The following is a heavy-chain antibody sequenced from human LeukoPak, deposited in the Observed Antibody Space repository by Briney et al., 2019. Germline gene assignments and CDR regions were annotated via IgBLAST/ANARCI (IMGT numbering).Heavy chain of an antibody. CDR3: ARRGSHFYFDY. V-gene: IGHV3-11*01. Sequence: GGSLRLSCAASGFTFSDYYMNWIRQAPGKGLEGVSYISSSGSTIYYADSVKGRFTISRDNAKSSLYLQMNSLRAEDTALYYCARRGSHFYFDYWGQGTLVTVSS. CDR2: ISSSGSTI. D-gene: IGHD3-10*01. J-gene: IGHJ4*02. CDR1: GFTFSDYY.